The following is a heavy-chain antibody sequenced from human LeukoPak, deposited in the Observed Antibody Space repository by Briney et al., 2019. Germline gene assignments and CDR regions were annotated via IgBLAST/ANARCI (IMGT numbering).Heavy chain of an antibody. CDR3: AESPMTRVTTGGFDF. V-gene: IGHV3-23*01. CDR1: GFTLNSYA. J-gene: IGHJ4*02. Sequence: GGSLRLSCAASGFTLNSYAMSWVRQAPGKGLEWVSSISSSGGSTYYVDSVKGRFTISRDNSKNTLYLQMNSLRAEDTAVYYCAESPMTRVTTGGFDFWGQGTLVTVSS. D-gene: IGHD4-17*01. CDR2: ISSSGGST.